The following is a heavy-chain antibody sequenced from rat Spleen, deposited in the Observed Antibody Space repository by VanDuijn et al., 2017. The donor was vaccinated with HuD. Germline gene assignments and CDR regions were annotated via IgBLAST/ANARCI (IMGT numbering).Heavy chain of an antibody. CDR2: ISPSGGKT. Sequence: EVQLVDHGGGLVQPGRSLKLSCAASGFTFSDYNMAWVRQAPKKGLEWVATISPSGGKTYYRDSVKGRFTISRDNAKSTLYLQMDSLRSEDTSNYYCVRHEAVTGYFDYWGQGVMVTVSS. D-gene: IGHD1-1*01. V-gene: IGHV5-25*01. CDR3: VRHEAVTGYFDY. J-gene: IGHJ2*01. CDR1: GFTFSDYN.